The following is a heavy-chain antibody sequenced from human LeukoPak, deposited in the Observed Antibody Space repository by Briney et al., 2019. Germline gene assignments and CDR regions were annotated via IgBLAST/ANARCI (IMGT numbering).Heavy chain of an antibody. CDR2: FIGSGVNT. Sequence: GGSLRLSCAAPGFTFSPFAMSWSRRVPGKGLEWFSEFIGSGVNTYYADSVKGRFTISRDNSKNTLYLEMNSLRAEDTAVYYCAKKWGAYFDYWGQGTLVTVSS. CDR3: AKKWGAYFDY. CDR1: GFTFSPFA. J-gene: IGHJ4*02. V-gene: IGHV3-23*01. D-gene: IGHD3-16*01.